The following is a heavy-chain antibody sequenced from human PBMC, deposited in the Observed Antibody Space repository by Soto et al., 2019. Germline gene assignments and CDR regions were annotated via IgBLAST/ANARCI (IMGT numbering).Heavy chain of an antibody. V-gene: IGHV2-26*01. D-gene: IGHD6-19*01. CDR2: IDSSGEK. CDR1: GLSITDSEMG. J-gene: IGHJ5*02. Sequence: QVTLKESGPVLVKPTETLTLRCTVSGLSITDSEMGVSWISQPPGQPLEWLAHIDSSGEKSYRTFRKSRVAIYKYTSKSQIVLTMKNMDPADTATYYCARRHLAVAVSPWFDPWGQGIPVTVSS. CDR3: ARRHLAVAVSPWFDP.